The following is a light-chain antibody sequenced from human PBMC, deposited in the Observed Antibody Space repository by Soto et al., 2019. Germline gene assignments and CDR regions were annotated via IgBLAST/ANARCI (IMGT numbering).Light chain of an antibody. CDR2: GAS. CDR3: QQYSSSPPEFT. J-gene: IGKJ3*01. CDR1: QSVSSSY. Sequence: EIVLTQSPGTLSVSPGERVTLSCRASQSVSSSYLAWYQQRPGRAPRLLIFGASYRATGIPDRFSGSGSGTDFTLTISRLEPEDFAVYYCQQYSSSPPEFTFGPGTKVDGK. V-gene: IGKV3-20*01.